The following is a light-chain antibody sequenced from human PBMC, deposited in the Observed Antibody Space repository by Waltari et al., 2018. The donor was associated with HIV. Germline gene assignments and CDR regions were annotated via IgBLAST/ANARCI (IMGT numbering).Light chain of an antibody. CDR3: QQYNNWSRP. CDR1: RGVNSN. CDR2: GSS. J-gene: IGKJ1*01. Sequence: DIVMTQSPGTLSVSPGERATLSCRASRGVNSNLAWYQHKAWQAPRVLFYGSSTRAAGVPARFSGSGAGTDFTLTISSLQSEDSAVYICQQYNNWSRPFGPGTKVEIK. V-gene: IGKV3-15*01.